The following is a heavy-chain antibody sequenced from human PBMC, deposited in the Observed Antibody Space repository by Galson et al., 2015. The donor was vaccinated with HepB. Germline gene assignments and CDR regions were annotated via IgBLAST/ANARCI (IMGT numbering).Heavy chain of an antibody. CDR2: INPNSGGT. Sequence: SVKVSCKAPGYTFTGYYMHWVRQAPGQGLEWMGWINPNSGGTNYAQKFQGWVTMTRDTSISTAYMELSRLRSDDTAVYYCARGTQYNWNDGGRYDAFDIWGQGTMVTVSS. CDR1: GYTFTGYY. D-gene: IGHD1-20*01. CDR3: ARGTQYNWNDGGRYDAFDI. J-gene: IGHJ3*02. V-gene: IGHV1-2*04.